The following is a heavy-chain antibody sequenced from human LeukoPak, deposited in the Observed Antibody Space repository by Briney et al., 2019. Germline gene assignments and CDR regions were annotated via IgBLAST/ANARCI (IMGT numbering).Heavy chain of an antibody. CDR3: ARDGSGPVDY. Sequence: GGSLRLSCAASGFTVSSSYMSWVRQAPGKGLEWVSVIYSGGSTYCADSVKGRFTISRDNSKNTLYLQMNSLRAEDTAVYYCARDGSGPVDYWGQGTLVTVSS. V-gene: IGHV3-66*01. J-gene: IGHJ4*02. CDR1: GFTVSSSY. CDR2: IYSGGST. D-gene: IGHD3-10*01.